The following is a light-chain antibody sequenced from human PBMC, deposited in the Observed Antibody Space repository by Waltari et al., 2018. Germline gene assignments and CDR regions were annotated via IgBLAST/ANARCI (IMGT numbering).Light chain of an antibody. CDR2: RNN. CDR1: RANLESNF. Sequence: QSVLTHPPSASGTPGQRVTLSCSGSRANLESNFVYWYQQLPGTAPKLLIYRNNQRPSGVPDRFCGSKSGTSASLAISGLRSEDEADDYCAPWDDSLSGPGVFGGGTKLTVL. CDR3: APWDDSLSGPGV. J-gene: IGLJ3*02. V-gene: IGLV1-47*01.